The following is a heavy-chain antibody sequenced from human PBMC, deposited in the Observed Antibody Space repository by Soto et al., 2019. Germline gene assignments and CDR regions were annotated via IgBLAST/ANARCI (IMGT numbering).Heavy chain of an antibody. V-gene: IGHV3-23*01. CDR1: EFSFSTYA. J-gene: IGHJ4*02. CDR2: ISGSGATT. D-gene: IGHD2-15*01. Sequence: PGESLEVSCAASEFSFSTYAMIWVRQAPGKGLEWVSTISGSGATTYYADSVKGRFTISRDNSKNTLYLQMSSLRAEDTALYYCAKGHTVSALPSHYWGQGALVTVSS. CDR3: AKGHTVSALPSHY.